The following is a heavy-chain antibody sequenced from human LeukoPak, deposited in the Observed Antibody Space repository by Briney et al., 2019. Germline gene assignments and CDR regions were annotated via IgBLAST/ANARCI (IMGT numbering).Heavy chain of an antibody. CDR3: ARGLYGSPGDN. Sequence: PGRSLRLSCGASGFTFSNFWMHWVRQVPGKGLVWVSRINSDGSSTSYADSVKGRFTISRDNAKNTLYLQMNSLRAEDTAVYYCARGLYGSPGDNWGQGTLVSVSS. D-gene: IGHD1-26*01. J-gene: IGHJ4*02. CDR2: INSDGSST. CDR1: GFTFSNFW. V-gene: IGHV3-74*01.